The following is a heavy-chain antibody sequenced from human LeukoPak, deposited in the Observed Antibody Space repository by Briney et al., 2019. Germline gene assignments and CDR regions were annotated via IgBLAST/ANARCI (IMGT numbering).Heavy chain of an antibody. J-gene: IGHJ6*02. V-gene: IGHV3-9*01. CDR1: GFTFDEHA. Sequence: GGSLRLSCAASGFTFDEHAMHWVRQAPGKGLEWVAGIMWDGVTRGYADSVKGRFTISIDSAKNSLYLQMNSLRVEDTAFYYCTKDITLGGADVWGQGTTVIVSS. CDR2: IMWDGVTR. D-gene: IGHD1-26*01. CDR3: TKDITLGGADV.